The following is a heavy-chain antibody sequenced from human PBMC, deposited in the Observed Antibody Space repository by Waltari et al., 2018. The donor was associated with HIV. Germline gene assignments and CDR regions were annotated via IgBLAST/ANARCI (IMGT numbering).Heavy chain of an antibody. CDR1: GFTFRNYW. Sequence: VQLVESGGDLVQPGGSLRLSCAGSGFTFRNYWMQWVRQIPGKGMMGFSRINGDGSSTAYADSLKGRFSISRDNANNTLYLQMRALRAEDTAVYFCARETHRNFGDYVLNWGQGALVTVSS. CDR2: INGDGSST. D-gene: IGHD4-17*01. J-gene: IGHJ4*02. CDR3: ARETHRNFGDYVLN. V-gene: IGHV3-74*01.